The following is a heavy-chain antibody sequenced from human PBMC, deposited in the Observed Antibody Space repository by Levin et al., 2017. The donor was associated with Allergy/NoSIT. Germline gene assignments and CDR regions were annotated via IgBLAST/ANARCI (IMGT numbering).Heavy chain of an antibody. Sequence: SETLSLTCTVSGGSISSSSYYWGWIRQPPGKGLEWIGSIYYSGSTYYNPSLKSRVTISVDTSKNQFSLKLSSVTAADTAVYYCARLADYDILTGYYGSHYFDYWGQGTLVTVSS. CDR3: ARLADYDILTGYYGSHYFDY. D-gene: IGHD3-9*01. J-gene: IGHJ4*02. V-gene: IGHV4-39*01. CDR2: IYYSGST. CDR1: GGSISSSSYY.